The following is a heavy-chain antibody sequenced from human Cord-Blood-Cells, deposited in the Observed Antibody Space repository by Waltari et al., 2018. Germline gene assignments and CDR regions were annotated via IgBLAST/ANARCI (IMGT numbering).Heavy chain of an antibody. V-gene: IGHV4-34*01. Sequence: QVQLQQWGAGLLKPSETLSLTCAVYGGSFRGYYWSWIRPPPGKGLEWIGEINHSGSTNYNPSLKSRVTISVDTSKNQFSLKLSSVTAADTAVYYCARGLRGDRDIVATIDYWGQGTLVTVSS. J-gene: IGHJ4*02. CDR1: GGSFRGYY. CDR3: ARGLRGDRDIVATIDY. CDR2: INHSGST. D-gene: IGHD5-12*01.